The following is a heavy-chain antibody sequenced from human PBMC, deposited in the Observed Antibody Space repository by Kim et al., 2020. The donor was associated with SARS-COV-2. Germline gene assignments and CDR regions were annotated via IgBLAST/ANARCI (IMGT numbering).Heavy chain of an antibody. CDR2: INSDGSST. J-gene: IGHJ4*02. V-gene: IGHV3-74*01. CDR3: ARDWSMVRGVIDY. CDR1: GFTFSTYW. Sequence: GGSLRLSCEASGFTFSTYWMQWVRQAPGKGLVWVSRINSDGSSTSYADSVKGRFTISRDNAKNMLYLQMNSLRAEDTAVYYCARDWSMVRGVIDYWGQGTLVTVSS. D-gene: IGHD3-10*01.